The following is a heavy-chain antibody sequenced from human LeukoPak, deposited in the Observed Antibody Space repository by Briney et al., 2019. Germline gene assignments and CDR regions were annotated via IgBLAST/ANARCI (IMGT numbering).Heavy chain of an antibody. V-gene: IGHV1-8*01. CDR3: ARLGSSWARDDAFDI. CDR1: GYTFTSYD. D-gene: IGHD3-16*01. Sequence: ASVTVSCKASGYTFTSYDINWVRQAPGQGLEGMGWMNPNRGNTGYAQKFQGRVTMTRNTSISTAYMELISLRSEDTAVYYCARLGSSWARDDAFDIWGQGTMVTVSS. CDR2: MNPNRGNT. J-gene: IGHJ3*02.